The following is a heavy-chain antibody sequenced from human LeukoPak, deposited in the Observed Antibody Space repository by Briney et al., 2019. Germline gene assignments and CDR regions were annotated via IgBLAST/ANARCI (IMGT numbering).Heavy chain of an antibody. Sequence: GGSLRLSCAASGFTFSSHWMSWVRQGPGKGLEWVANINQDGGQIYYVDSVKGRFSISRDNSKNSLYLQMNSLRAEDTAVYYCARDGVDAGIYFDYWGQGALVTVSS. V-gene: IGHV3-7*01. J-gene: IGHJ4*02. CDR2: INQDGGQI. CDR3: ARDGVDAGIYFDY. D-gene: IGHD2-15*01. CDR1: GFTFSSHW.